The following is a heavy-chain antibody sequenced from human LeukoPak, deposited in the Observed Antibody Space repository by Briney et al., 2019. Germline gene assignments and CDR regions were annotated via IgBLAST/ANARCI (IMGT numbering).Heavy chain of an antibody. D-gene: IGHD1-26*01. V-gene: IGHV1-69*05. CDR3: ASDLRGWEDRVGYYYYGMDV. CDR1: GGTFSSYA. Sequence: SVKVSCKASGGTFSSYAIGWVRQAPGHGIEWMGGIIPIFGTANYAQKFQGRVTITTDESTSTAYMELSSLRSEDTAVYYCASDLRGWEDRVGYYYYGMDVWGQGTTVTVSS. J-gene: IGHJ6*02. CDR2: IIPIFGTA.